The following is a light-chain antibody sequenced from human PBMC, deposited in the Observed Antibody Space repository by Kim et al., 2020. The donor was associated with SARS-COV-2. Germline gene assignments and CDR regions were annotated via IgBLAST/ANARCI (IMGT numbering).Light chain of an antibody. CDR2: GKN. CDR3: NSRDSNDNVV. J-gene: IGLJ2*01. CDR1: SRRSNY. V-gene: IGLV3-19*01. Sequence: VDLGQTVRITCQGDSRRSNYATWYQQKSGQAPILVIYGKNNRPSGIPDRFSGSSSGNTASLTITGTQAGDEADYYCNSRDSNDNVVFGGGTQLTVL.